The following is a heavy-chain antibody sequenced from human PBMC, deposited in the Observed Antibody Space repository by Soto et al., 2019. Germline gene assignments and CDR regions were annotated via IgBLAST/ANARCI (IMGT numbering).Heavy chain of an antibody. CDR3: AKERQLGTYYYYGMDV. CDR1: GFTFSSYA. D-gene: IGHD6-6*01. CDR2: ISGSGGST. V-gene: IGHV3-23*01. Sequence: GGSLRLSCAASGFTFSSYAMSWVRQAPGKGLEWVSAISGSGGSTYYADSVKGRFTISRDNSKNTLYLQMNSLRAEDTAVYYCAKERQLGTYYYYGMDVWGQGTTVTVSS. J-gene: IGHJ6*02.